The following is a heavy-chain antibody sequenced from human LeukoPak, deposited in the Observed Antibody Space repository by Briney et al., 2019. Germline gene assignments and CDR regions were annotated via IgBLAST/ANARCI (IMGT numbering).Heavy chain of an antibody. J-gene: IGHJ4*02. D-gene: IGHD5-18*01. CDR1: GGSISNYY. CDR2: IYYSGST. CDR3: VGVGSYGLFDY. V-gene: IGHV4-59*01. Sequence: SETLSLTCTVSGGSISNYYWSWIRQPPGERLEWIGSIYYSGSTTYSPSLKSRVTISVDTSKNQFSLKLSSVTAADTAVYYCVGVGSYGLFDYWGQGTLVTVSS.